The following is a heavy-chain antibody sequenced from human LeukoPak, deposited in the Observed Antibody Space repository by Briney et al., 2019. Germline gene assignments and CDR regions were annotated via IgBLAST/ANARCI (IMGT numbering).Heavy chain of an antibody. CDR2: IIPIFGTS. CDR1: GGTFSSYA. Sequence: SVKVSCKASGGTFSSYAISWVRQAPGQGLEWMGGIIPIFGTSNYAQKFQGRVTITADESTSAAYMELSSLRSEDTAVYYCARYYSGWYYFDYWGQGTLVTVSS. CDR3: ARYYSGWYYFDY. V-gene: IGHV1-69*13. J-gene: IGHJ4*02. D-gene: IGHD6-19*01.